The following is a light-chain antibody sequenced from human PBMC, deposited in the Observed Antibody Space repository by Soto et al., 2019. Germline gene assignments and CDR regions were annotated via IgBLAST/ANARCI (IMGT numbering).Light chain of an antibody. CDR1: QSININ. V-gene: IGKV3D-15*01. J-gene: IGKJ4*01. CDR2: GAS. CDR3: QQYQNWPPLT. Sequence: EVLMTQSPATLSVSPGERVTLSCRASQSININLAWYQQKPGQAPRVLLYGASSRASGIPDRFRGSGSGTDFTLTISRQEHDDLAYNYCQQYQNWPPLTFGGGTRVELK.